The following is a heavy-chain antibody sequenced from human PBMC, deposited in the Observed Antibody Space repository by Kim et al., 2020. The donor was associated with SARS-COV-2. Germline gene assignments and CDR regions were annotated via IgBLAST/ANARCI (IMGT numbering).Heavy chain of an antibody. D-gene: IGHD3-9*01. CDR3: ARAQVRGPVLRYFDWLGAPPCCVLDP. Sequence: SETLSLTCTVSGGSISSGGYYWSWIRQHPGKGLEWIGYIYYSGSTYYNPSLKSRVTISVDTSKNQFSLKLSSVTAADTAVYYCARAQVRGPVLRYFDWLGAPPCCVLDPWGQGTLVTVSS. CDR2: IYYSGST. J-gene: IGHJ5*02. V-gene: IGHV4-31*03. CDR1: GGSISSGGYY.